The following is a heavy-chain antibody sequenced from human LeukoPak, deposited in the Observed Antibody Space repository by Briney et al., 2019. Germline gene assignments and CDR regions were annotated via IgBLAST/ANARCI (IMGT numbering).Heavy chain of an antibody. Sequence: PGGSLRLSCAASGFTFSAYHINWVRQAPGKGLEWISYISTTGTTIHYADSVKGRFAISRDNAKSSLYLQMNSLRAEDTAIYYCTRVGYIDEGIDYWGQGTLVTVSS. D-gene: IGHD5-24*01. CDR3: TRVGYIDEGIDY. V-gene: IGHV3-48*01. CDR2: ISTTGTTI. CDR1: GFTFSAYH. J-gene: IGHJ4*02.